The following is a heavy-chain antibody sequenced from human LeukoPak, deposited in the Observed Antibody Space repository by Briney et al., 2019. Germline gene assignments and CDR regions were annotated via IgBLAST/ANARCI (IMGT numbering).Heavy chain of an antibody. Sequence: GGSLRLSCAASGFTVSNNYMSWVRQAPGKGLEWVSVMYSGGSTNYADSVKGRFTISRDNSKNTLYLQMNSLRAEDTAVYYCARDSYYYDSSGYFFPGGFDYWGQGTLVTVSS. J-gene: IGHJ4*02. V-gene: IGHV3-66*01. CDR3: ARDSYYYDSSGYFFPGGFDY. CDR1: GFTVSNNY. D-gene: IGHD3-22*01. CDR2: MYSGGST.